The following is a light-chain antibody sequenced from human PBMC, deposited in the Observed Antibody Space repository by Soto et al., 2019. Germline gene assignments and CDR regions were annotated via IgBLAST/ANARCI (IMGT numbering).Light chain of an antibody. Sequence: QSVLTQPPSVSGAPGQRVTFSCTGTSSNIGAGYDVHWYQQLPGTVPKLLIYGNTNRPSGVPDRFSASKSGTSASLVITGLQAEVEADYYCQSFDISLYVIFGGGTKLTVL. CDR2: GNT. J-gene: IGLJ2*01. V-gene: IGLV1-40*01. CDR1: SSNIGAGYD. CDR3: QSFDISLYVI.